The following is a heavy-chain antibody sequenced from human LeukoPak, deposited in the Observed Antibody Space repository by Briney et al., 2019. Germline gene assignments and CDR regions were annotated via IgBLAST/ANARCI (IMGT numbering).Heavy chain of an antibody. CDR2: ISSSGSTI. V-gene: IGHV3-48*03. D-gene: IGHD1-7*01. CDR3: ARVELAPYYYYMDA. CDR1: GFSISSYE. Sequence: TGGSLRLSCAASGFSISSYEMNWVRQAPGKGLEWVSHISSSGSTIWYADSVKGRFTISRDNAKNSLYLQMNSLRAEDTAVYYCARVELAPYYYYMDAWGKGTTVTVSS. J-gene: IGHJ6*03.